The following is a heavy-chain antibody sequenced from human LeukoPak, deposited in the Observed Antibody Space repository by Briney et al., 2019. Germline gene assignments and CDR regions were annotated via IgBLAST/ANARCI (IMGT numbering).Heavy chain of an antibody. D-gene: IGHD3-10*01. CDR1: GGSISGYY. Sequence: SETLSLTCTVSGGSISGYYWSWIRQSPGKGLEWVGFMYYSGRTSYNPSLKSRVTISVDTSKNQFSLKLTSVTAADTAVYYCARRAELLWFGESIDAFDIWGQGTMVTVSS. CDR2: MYYSGRT. J-gene: IGHJ3*02. CDR3: ARRAELLWFGESIDAFDI. V-gene: IGHV4-59*01.